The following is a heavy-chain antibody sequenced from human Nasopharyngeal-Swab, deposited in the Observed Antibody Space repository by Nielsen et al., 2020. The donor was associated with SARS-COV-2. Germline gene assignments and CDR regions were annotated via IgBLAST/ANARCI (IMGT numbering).Heavy chain of an antibody. CDR3: ARDTYCSGGSCYGYGMAV. D-gene: IGHD2-15*01. J-gene: IGHJ6*02. V-gene: IGHV3-7*01. CDR2: IKEDGSEK. Sequence: VRQAPGKGVEWVANIKEDGSEKNYVDSVKGRFTISRDNAKNSLYLQMNSLRADDTAVYYCARDTYCSGGSCYGYGMAVWGQGTTVTVSS.